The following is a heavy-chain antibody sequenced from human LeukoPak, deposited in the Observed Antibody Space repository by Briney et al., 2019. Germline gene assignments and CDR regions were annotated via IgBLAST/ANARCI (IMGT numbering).Heavy chain of an antibody. V-gene: IGHV3-23*01. CDR1: GFTFSTYA. D-gene: IGHD1-1*01. CDR2: ISGSGGST. J-gene: IGHJ4*02. CDR3: AKVLKNWDDSPFDY. Sequence: PGGSLRLSCAASGFTFSTYAMSWVRQAPGKGLEWVSAISGSGGSTYYAGSVKGRFTISRDNSKNTLYLQMNSLRAEDTAVYYCAKVLKNWDDSPFDYWGQGTLVTVSS.